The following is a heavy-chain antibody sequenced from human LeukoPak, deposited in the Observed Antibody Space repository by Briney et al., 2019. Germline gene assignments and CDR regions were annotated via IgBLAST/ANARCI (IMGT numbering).Heavy chain of an antibody. V-gene: IGHV1-69*01. Sequence: SVKVSCKASGGTFSSYGITWVRRAPVQGLEWMGGVIPIFGTTNYAQKFQGRVTITADESTSTAYMELSSLRSEDTAVYYCARVRRLYYYDSSGLDAFDIWGQGTMVTVSS. CDR2: VIPIFGTT. CDR1: GGTFSSYG. J-gene: IGHJ3*02. D-gene: IGHD3-22*01. CDR3: ARVRRLYYYDSSGLDAFDI.